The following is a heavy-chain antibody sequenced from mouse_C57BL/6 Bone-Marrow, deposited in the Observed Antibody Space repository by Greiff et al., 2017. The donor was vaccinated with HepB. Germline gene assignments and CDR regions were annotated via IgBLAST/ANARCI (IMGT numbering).Heavy chain of an antibody. D-gene: IGHD2-10*01. CDR3: ARDGDPTGYFDV. V-gene: IGHV5-16*01. CDR1: GFTFSDYY. Sequence: EVQLVESEGGLVQPGSSMKLSCTASGFTFSDYYMAWVRQVPEKGLEWVANINYDGSSTYYLDSLKSRFIISRDNAKNILYLQMSSLKSEDTATYYCARDGDPTGYFDVWGTGTTVTVSS. CDR2: INYDGSST. J-gene: IGHJ1*03.